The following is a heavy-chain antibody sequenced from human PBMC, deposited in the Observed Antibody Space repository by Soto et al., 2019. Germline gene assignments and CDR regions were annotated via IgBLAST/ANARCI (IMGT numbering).Heavy chain of an antibody. D-gene: IGHD4-4*01. CDR2: IYTSGST. V-gene: IGHV4-4*07. J-gene: IGHJ5*02. CDR1: GGSISSYS. Sequence: XGTLSLSCTVSGGSISSYSWSWIRQPAGKGLEWIGRIYTSGSTNYNPSLKSRVTMSVDTSKSQFSLKLSSVTAADTAMYYCARERLDYSTPYNWFDPWGQGTLVTV. CDR3: ARERLDYSTPYNWFDP.